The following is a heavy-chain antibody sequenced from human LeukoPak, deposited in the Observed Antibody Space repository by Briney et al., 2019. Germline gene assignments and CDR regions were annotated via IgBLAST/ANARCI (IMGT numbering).Heavy chain of an antibody. CDR3: ARGHYYDSSGYSIDY. J-gene: IGHJ4*02. D-gene: IGHD3-22*01. Sequence: ASVKVSCKASGYTFTSYDINWVRQATGQGLEWMGWVNPNSGNTGYAQKFQGRVTMTRNMSISTVHMELSSLRSEDTAVYYCARGHYYDSSGYSIDYWGQGTLVTVSS. V-gene: IGHV1-8*01. CDR1: GYTFTSYD. CDR2: VNPNSGNT.